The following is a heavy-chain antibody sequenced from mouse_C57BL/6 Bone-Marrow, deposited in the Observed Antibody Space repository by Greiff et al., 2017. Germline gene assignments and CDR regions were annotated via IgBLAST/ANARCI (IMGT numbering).Heavy chain of an antibody. J-gene: IGHJ1*03. CDR3: ARLEFDGSGGDWYFDV. V-gene: IGHV1-85*01. CDR1: GYTFTSYD. Sequence: VQLQQSGPELVKPGASVKLSCKASGYTFTSYDINWVKQRPGQGLEWIGWIYPRDGSTKYNEKFKGKATLTVDTSSSTAYMELHSLTSEDSAVYFCARLEFDGSGGDWYFDVGGTGPTVTVSS. CDR2: IYPRDGST. D-gene: IGHD1-1*01.